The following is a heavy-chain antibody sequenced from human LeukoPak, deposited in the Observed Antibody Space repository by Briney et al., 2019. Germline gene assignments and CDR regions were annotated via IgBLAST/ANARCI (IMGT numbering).Heavy chain of an antibody. D-gene: IGHD3-3*01. CDR2: IIPIFGTA. Sequence: GASGKLSCKAAGAPFTSYATSWVRQAPGQGLEWMGGIIPIFGTANYAQKFQGRVTITTDESPSTAYMELSSLRSEDTAVYYCARISQQYYDFGGFAYWGQGTLVTVSS. CDR1: GAPFTSYA. J-gene: IGHJ4*02. CDR3: ARISQQYYDFGGFAY. V-gene: IGHV1-69*05.